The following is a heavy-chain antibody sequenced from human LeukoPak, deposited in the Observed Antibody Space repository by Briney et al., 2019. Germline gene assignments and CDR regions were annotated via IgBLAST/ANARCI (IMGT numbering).Heavy chain of an antibody. V-gene: IGHV3-15*01. J-gene: IGHJ4*02. CDR1: GFTFSDAW. Sequence: AGGSLRLSCAASGFTFSDAWMNWVRLAPGKGLEWVGRIKSRNRGETVDYAAPVKDRFTISREDSKTTVYLQMNSLKTEDTAIYYCSTDGSTTLSHPFDYWGQGTLVTVSS. CDR3: STDGSTTLSHPFDY. D-gene: IGHD1-26*01. CDR2: IKSRNRGETV.